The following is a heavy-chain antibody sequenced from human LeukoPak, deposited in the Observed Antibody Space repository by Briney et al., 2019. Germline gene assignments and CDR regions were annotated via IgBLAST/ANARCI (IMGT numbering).Heavy chain of an antibody. CDR3: ARGGYYDSSCYYYVGYFRH. V-gene: IGHV3-48*03. J-gene: IGHJ1*01. Sequence: GGSLRLSCASSVLPFSSYEMNWVPQAPGKGLEWVSYISFSGSTIYYADSVKGRFTISRDNAKNSLYVQMNSLRAEDTAVYYCARGGYYDSSCYYYVGYFRHWGQGTLVTVSS. D-gene: IGHD3-22*01. CDR2: ISFSGSTI. CDR1: VLPFSSYE.